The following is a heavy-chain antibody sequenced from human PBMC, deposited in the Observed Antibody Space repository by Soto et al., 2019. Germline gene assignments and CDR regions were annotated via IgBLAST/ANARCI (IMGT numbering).Heavy chain of an antibody. CDR1: GFTFSGSA. V-gene: IGHV3-73*02. CDR2: IKSRADNYAT. D-gene: IGHD6-25*01. Sequence: EVQLVESGGGLVQPGGSLKLSCAASGFTFSGSAIHWVRQASGKGLEWVSRIKSRADNYATGYAASVKGRFTISRDDSKNTAFLQMNSLRTEDTAVYYCVRYPDGGSLDYWVQGTLVTVSS. J-gene: IGHJ4*02. CDR3: VRYPDGGSLDY.